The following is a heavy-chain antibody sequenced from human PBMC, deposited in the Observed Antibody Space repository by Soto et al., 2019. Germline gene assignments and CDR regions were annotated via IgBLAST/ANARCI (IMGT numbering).Heavy chain of an antibody. V-gene: IGHV4-59*01. Sequence: PSETLSLTCAVYGGSFSGYYWSWIRQPPGKGLEWIGYIYYSGSTNYNPSLKSRVTISVDTSKNQFSLKLSSVTAADTAVYYCARRGGYGDYFGYWGQGTLVTVSS. CDR3: ARRGGYGDYFGY. CDR1: GGSFSGYY. CDR2: IYYSGST. D-gene: IGHD5-18*01. J-gene: IGHJ4*02.